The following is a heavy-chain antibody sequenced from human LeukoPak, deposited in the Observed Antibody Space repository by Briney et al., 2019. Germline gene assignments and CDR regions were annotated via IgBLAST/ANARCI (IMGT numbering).Heavy chain of an antibody. CDR2: IYSGGST. D-gene: IGHD2-21*02. V-gene: IGHV3-53*01. J-gene: IGHJ6*02. CDR1: EFTVSDNS. Sequence: PGGSLRLSCAASEFTVSDNSMNWVRQAPGKGLEWVSIIYSGGSTDYADSVKGRFTISRDNSKNTLYLQMNSLRAEDTAVYYCAKVTVSRVVTDEYYYYGMDVWGQGTTVTVSS. CDR3: AKVTVSRVVTDEYYYYGMDV.